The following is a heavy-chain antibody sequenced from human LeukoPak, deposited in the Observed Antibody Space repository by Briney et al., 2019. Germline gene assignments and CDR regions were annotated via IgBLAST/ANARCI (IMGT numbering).Heavy chain of an antibody. J-gene: IGHJ4*02. D-gene: IGHD2-2*02. CDR3: AKSRYCSSTSCYSTIFGVVIPPRKPTYYFDY. CDR1: GFTFSDYY. V-gene: IGHV3-11*01. Sequence: GGSLRLSCAASGFTFSDYYMSWIRQAPGKGLEWVSYISSSGSTIYYADSVKGRFTISRDNAKNTLYLQMNSLRAEDTAVYYCAKSRYCSSTSCYSTIFGVVIPPRKPTYYFDYWGQGTLVTVSS. CDR2: ISSSGSTI.